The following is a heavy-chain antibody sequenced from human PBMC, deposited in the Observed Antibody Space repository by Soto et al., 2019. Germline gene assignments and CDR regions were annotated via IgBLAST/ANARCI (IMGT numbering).Heavy chain of an antibody. CDR1: GGSISSSNW. V-gene: IGHV4-4*02. CDR3: ARDQGVVITADSWFDP. D-gene: IGHD3-16*01. CDR2: IYHSGST. Sequence: SETLSLTCAVSGGSISSSNWWSWVRQPPGKGLEWIGEIYHSGSTNYNPSLKSRVTISMDTSTHQFSLRLMSVTATDTAVYFCARDQGVVITADSWFDPWGQGTLVTVSS. J-gene: IGHJ5*02.